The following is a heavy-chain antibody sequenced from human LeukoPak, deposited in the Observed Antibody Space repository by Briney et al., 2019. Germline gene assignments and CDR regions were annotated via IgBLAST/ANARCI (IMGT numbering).Heavy chain of an antibody. CDR2: ISGSGSTI. CDR1: GFTFSTYE. CDR3: ARGKGTSYLSSFDY. Sequence: GGSLRLSCAASGFTFSTYEMNWVRQAPGKGLEWVSYISGSGSTIYTADSVKGRFTISRDNSKNTLYLQMNSLRAADTAVYYCARGKGTSYLSSFDYWGQGTLVTVSS. J-gene: IGHJ4*02. D-gene: IGHD6-6*01. V-gene: IGHV3-48*03.